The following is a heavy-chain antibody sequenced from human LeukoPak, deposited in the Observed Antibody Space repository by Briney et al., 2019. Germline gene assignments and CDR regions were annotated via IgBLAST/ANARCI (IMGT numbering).Heavy chain of an antibody. D-gene: IGHD2-15*01. CDR2: IRYDGSNK. Sequence: PGGSLRLSCTASGFTFSSYGMHWVRQAPGKGLEWVAFIRYDGSNKYYADSVKGRFTISRDNSKNTLYLQMNSLRAEDTAVYYCAKDLWVVAAKVLDYWGQGTLVTVSS. J-gene: IGHJ4*02. V-gene: IGHV3-30*02. CDR1: GFTFSSYG. CDR3: AKDLWVVAAKVLDY.